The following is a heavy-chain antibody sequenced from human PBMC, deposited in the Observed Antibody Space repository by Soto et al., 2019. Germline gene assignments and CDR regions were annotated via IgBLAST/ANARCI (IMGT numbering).Heavy chain of an antibody. V-gene: IGHV1-24*01. D-gene: IGHD2-2*02. CDR1: GYTLTELS. CDR3: ATDRECSSTSCYIRSWFDP. J-gene: IGHJ5*02. CDR2: FDPEDGET. Sequence: ASVKVSCKVSGYTLTELSMHWVRQAPGKGREWMGGFDPEDGETIYAQKFQGRVTMTEDTSTDTAYMELSSLRSEDTAVYYCATDRECSSTSCYIRSWFDPWGQGTLVTVSS.